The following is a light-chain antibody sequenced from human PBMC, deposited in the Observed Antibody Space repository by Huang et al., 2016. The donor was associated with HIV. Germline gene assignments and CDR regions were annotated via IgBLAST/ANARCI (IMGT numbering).Light chain of an antibody. V-gene: IGKV3-11*01. Sequence: EIVLTQSPATLSLSPGERATLSCRASQSVSSYLAWYQQKPGQAPRPLIYDATSRAPGIPARVSGSGSGTDFTLTISNLEPEDFAVYSCQQRYDWPLTFGGGTRVEIK. CDR1: QSVSSY. CDR2: DAT. J-gene: IGKJ4*01. CDR3: QQRYDWPLT.